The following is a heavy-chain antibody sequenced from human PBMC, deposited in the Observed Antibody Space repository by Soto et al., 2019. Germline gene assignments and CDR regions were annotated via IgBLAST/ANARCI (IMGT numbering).Heavy chain of an antibody. CDR1: GFTFRSYA. D-gene: IGHD3-16*01. J-gene: IGHJ3*02. CDR3: AKDWAMITFGVDAFDI. CDR2: ISGSGGST. Sequence: EVQLLESGGGLVQPGGSLRLSCAASGFTFRSYAMSWVRQARGKGLEWVSAISGSGGSTYYADSVKGRFTISRDNSKITLYLQMNSLSAEDTAVYYCAKDWAMITFGVDAFDIWGQGTMVTVSS. V-gene: IGHV3-23*01.